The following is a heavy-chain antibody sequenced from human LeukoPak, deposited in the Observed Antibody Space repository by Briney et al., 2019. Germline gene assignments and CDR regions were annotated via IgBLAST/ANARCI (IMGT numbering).Heavy chain of an antibody. Sequence: PGGSLRLSCAASGFTFDEFAMHWVRQAPGKGLEWVSFVSGDGGRTDYVDSVKGRFTISRDNSKNSLYLQMNSLTAEDTAFYFCARDRMSRAPTYFHHWGQGTLVTVSA. CDR3: ARDRMSRAPTYFHH. CDR1: GFTFDEFA. J-gene: IGHJ1*01. V-gene: IGHV3-43*02. CDR2: VSGDGGRT. D-gene: IGHD2-2*01.